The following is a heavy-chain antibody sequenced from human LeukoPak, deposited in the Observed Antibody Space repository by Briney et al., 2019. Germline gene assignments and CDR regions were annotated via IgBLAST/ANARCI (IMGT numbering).Heavy chain of an antibody. CDR2: IHYSGTT. J-gene: IGHJ5*02. CDR3: ARDVDYYGSGSYHYFDP. CDR1: GGSINSGGYY. Sequence: PSETLSLTCTVSGGSINSGGYYWSWIRQHPGKGLEWIANIHYSGTTYHNPSLKSRVTISVDTSKNQFSLKLSSVTAADTAVYYCARDVDYYGSGSYHYFDPWGQGTLATVSS. V-gene: IGHV4-31*03. D-gene: IGHD3-10*01.